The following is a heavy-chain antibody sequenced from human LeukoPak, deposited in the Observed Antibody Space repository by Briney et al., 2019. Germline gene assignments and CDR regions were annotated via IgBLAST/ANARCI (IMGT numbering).Heavy chain of an antibody. CDR3: ARPGIQLWTYYFDY. CDR2: INHSGST. CDR1: GGSFSGYY. V-gene: IGHV4-34*01. J-gene: IGHJ4*02. Sequence: SETLSLTCAVYGGSFSGYYWSWIRQPPGKGLEWIGEINHSGSTNYNPSLKSRVTISVDTSKNQLSLKLSSVTAADTAVYYCARPGIQLWTYYFDYWGQGTLVTVSS. D-gene: IGHD5-18*01.